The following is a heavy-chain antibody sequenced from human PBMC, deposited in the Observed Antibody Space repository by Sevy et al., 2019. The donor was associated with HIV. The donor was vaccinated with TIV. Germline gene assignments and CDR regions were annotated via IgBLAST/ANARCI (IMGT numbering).Heavy chain of an antibody. CDR2: ISGSSSAI. Sequence: GGSLRLSCAASGFTFSDYYMSWIRQAPGKGLEWISYISGSSSAIVYADSVKGRFAISRNNAKNSLYLHVDNLRAEDPAVYFCVGRPYSSAYSWSYHFDYWGQGTLVTVSS. CDR1: GFTFSDYY. CDR3: VGRPYSSAYSWSYHFDY. J-gene: IGHJ4*02. D-gene: IGHD3-16*01. V-gene: IGHV3-11*01.